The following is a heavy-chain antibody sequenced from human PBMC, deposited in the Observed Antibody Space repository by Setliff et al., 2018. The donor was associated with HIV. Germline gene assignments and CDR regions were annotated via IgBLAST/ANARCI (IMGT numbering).Heavy chain of an antibody. CDR3: ATYNWNFIVGY. J-gene: IGHJ4*02. Sequence: SETLSLTCTVSGGPISSSSYYWGWIRQPPGQGLEWIGSIYYSWSTYYNPSLKSRVTISVDTSKNQFALKLSSVTAADTAVYYCATYNWNFIVGYWGQGTLVTVSA. CDR2: IYYSWST. D-gene: IGHD1-7*01. V-gene: IGHV4-39*06. CDR1: GGPISSSSYY.